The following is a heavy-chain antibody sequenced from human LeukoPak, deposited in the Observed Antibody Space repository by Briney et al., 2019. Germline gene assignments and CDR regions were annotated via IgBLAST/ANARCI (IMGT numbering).Heavy chain of an antibody. D-gene: IGHD1-26*01. CDR1: AYSFTRYG. CDR2: ISGSTGNT. J-gene: IGHJ4*02. Sequence: EASVKVSCKASAYSFTRYGVSWVRQAPGQGLEWMGWISGSTGNTKYVEKFQGRLTVTADTSTGTAYLDLTKLRIDDTAVYFCARSGRGTYFYFDLWGQGTLVTVSS. V-gene: IGHV1-18*01. CDR3: ARSGRGTYFYFDL.